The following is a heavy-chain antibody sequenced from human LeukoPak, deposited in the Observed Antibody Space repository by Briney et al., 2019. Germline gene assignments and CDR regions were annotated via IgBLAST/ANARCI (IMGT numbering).Heavy chain of an antibody. CDR2: INHSGST. Sequence: SETLSLTCAVYGGSFSGYYWSWIRQPPGKGLEWIGEINHSGSTNYNPSLKSRVTMSVDTSKNQFSLKLRSVTAADTAVYYCASTLYLYYYDSSGYYYWGQGTLVTVSS. CDR1: GGSFSGYY. CDR3: ASTLYLYYYDSSGYYY. D-gene: IGHD3-22*01. V-gene: IGHV4-34*01. J-gene: IGHJ4*02.